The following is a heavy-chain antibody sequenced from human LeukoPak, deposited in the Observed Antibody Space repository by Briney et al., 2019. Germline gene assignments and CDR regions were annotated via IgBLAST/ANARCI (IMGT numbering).Heavy chain of an antibody. D-gene: IGHD4-17*01. CDR1: GFSFISYG. CDR3: AKRPSDYGDYVSYFDY. CDR2: ISDDGRSK. V-gene: IGHV3-30*18. J-gene: IGHJ4*02. Sequence: PGGSLRLSCAASGFSFISYGMHWVRQASGKGLEWVGVISDDGRSKDYADSVKGRFTISRDNSKDTLYLQMNSLRDEDTAVYYCAKRPSDYGDYVSYFDYWGQGTPVTVSS.